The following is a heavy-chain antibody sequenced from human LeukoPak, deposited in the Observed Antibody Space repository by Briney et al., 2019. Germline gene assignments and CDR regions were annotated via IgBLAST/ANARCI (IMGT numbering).Heavy chain of an antibody. CDR3: ARDRYYYDSSARYFDY. CDR1: GGSISSYY. D-gene: IGHD3-22*01. V-gene: IGHV4-4*07. CDR2: IYSSGST. J-gene: IGHJ4*02. Sequence: PSETLSLTCTVSGGSISSYYWSWIRQPAGKGLEWIGRIYSSGSTNHNPSLKSRVTMSVDTSKNQFSLKLSSVTAADTAVYYCARDRYYYDSSARYFDYWGQGTLVTVSS.